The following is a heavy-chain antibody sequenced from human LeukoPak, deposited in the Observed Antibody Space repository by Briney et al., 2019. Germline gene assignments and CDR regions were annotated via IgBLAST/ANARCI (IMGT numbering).Heavy chain of an antibody. V-gene: IGHV4-34*01. CDR1: GGSFSGYY. J-gene: IGHJ5*02. Sequence: SETLSLTCAVYGGSFSGYYWSWIRQPPGKGLEWIGEINHSGSTNYNPSLKSRVTISVDTSKNQFSLKLSSVTAADTAVYYCAREKLRRSYYYDSSGYYYSGYWFDPWGQGTLVTVSS. CDR2: INHSGST. D-gene: IGHD3-22*01. CDR3: AREKLRRSYYYDSSGYYYSGYWFDP.